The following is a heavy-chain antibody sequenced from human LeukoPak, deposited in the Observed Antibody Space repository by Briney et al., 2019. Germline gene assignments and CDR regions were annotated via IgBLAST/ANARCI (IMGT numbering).Heavy chain of an antibody. CDR1: GGSFSGYY. D-gene: IGHD1-26*01. Sequence: KTSETLSLTCGVSGGSFSGYYWNWIRQAPGKGLEWIGEINHNGSTSSNPSLKSRVTISVDTSRSRFSLKLNSATAADTAVYYCARGFLGLNGGVWGQGTTVTVSS. CDR2: INHNGST. CDR3: ARGFLGLNGGV. J-gene: IGHJ6*02. V-gene: IGHV4-34*01.